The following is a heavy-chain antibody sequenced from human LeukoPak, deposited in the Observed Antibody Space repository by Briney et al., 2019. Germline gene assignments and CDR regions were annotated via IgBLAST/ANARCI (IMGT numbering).Heavy chain of an antibody. CDR2: IYYSGST. CDR1: GGSISSGGYY. Sequence: PSQTLSLTCTVSGGSISSGGYYWSWIRQHPGKGLEWIGYIYYSGSTYYNPSLKSRVTISVDTSKNQFSLKLSSVTAADTAVYYCAREGLGIPLQTDWYFDLWGRGTLITVFS. D-gene: IGHD3-16*01. V-gene: IGHV4-31*03. J-gene: IGHJ2*01. CDR3: AREGLGIPLQTDWYFDL.